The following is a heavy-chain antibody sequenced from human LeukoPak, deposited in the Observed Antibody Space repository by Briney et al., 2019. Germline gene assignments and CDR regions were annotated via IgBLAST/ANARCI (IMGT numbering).Heavy chain of an antibody. D-gene: IGHD6-19*01. Sequence: GGSLRLSCSASGFTFSSYAMHWVRQAPGKGLEWVAVISDDGSKKHYAESVKGRFTISRDNAKNTVYLQMNNLRAEDTAVYYCVRLTGSGWFPADYWGQGTLVTVSS. V-gene: IGHV3-30-3*01. J-gene: IGHJ4*02. CDR3: VRLTGSGWFPADY. CDR1: GFTFSSYA. CDR2: ISDDGSKK.